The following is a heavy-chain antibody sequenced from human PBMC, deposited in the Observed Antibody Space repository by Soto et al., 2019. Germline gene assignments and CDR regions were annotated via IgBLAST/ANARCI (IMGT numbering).Heavy chain of an antibody. D-gene: IGHD5-12*01. V-gene: IGHV3-53*01. CDR1: GFTVSSTY. J-gene: IGHJ6*02. CDR2: IYSGGNT. Sequence: EVQLVESGGGLIQPGGSLRLACAASGFTVSSTYMSWFRQAPGKGLEWVSVIYSGGNTYYGDAVKGRFSIARDNSKNTLDLQMNSLRAEDTAVYYCARIPRRDGYNLYGMDFWGHGTTVTVSS. CDR3: ARIPRRDGYNLYGMDF.